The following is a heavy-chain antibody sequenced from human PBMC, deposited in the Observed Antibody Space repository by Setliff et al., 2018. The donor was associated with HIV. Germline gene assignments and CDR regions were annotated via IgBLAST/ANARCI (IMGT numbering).Heavy chain of an antibody. CDR2: IYYSGST. V-gene: IGHV4-31*03. J-gene: IGHJ4*02. Sequence: PSETLSLTCTVSGGSVSSGGYYWSWIRQHPGRGLEWIGYIYYSGSTYYNPSLKSRVRISVDTSKNQFSLELSSVTAADTAVYYCARTRWGAPVDYWGQGILVTVSS. CDR1: GGSVSSGGYY. CDR3: ARTRWGAPVDY. D-gene: IGHD3-16*01.